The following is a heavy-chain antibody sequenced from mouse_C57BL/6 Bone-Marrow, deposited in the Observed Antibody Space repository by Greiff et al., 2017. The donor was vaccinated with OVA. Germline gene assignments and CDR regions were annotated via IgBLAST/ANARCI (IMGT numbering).Heavy chain of an antibody. CDR3: ARRGGWLLPYFDY. Sequence: LQESGAELVRPGTSVKMSCKASGYTFTNYWIGWAKQRPGHGLEWIGDIYPGGGYTNYNEKFKGKATLTADKSSSTAYMQFSSLTSEDSAIYYCARRGGWLLPYFDYWGQGTTLTVSS. CDR2: IYPGGGYT. D-gene: IGHD2-3*01. V-gene: IGHV1-63*01. J-gene: IGHJ2*01. CDR1: GYTFTNYW.